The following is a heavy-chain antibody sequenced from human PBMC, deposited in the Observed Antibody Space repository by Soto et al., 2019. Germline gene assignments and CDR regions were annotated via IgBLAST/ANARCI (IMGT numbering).Heavy chain of an antibody. Sequence: QVQLVESGGGVVQPGRSLRLSCAASGFTFSSYAMYWVRQAPGKGLEWVAVISYDGSNKYYADSVKGRFTISRDNSKNTLYLQMNSLRAEDTAVYYCARVPSGFWGQGTLVTVSS. CDR2: ISYDGSNK. CDR3: ARVPSGF. D-gene: IGHD5-12*01. J-gene: IGHJ4*02. V-gene: IGHV3-30-3*01. CDR1: GFTFSSYA.